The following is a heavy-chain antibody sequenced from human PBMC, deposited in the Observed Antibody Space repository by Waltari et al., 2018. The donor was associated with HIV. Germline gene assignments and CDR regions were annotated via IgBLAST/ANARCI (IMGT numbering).Heavy chain of an antibody. CDR3: ARDYYETGNLDH. CDR1: GFTFASCW. CDR2: IKQDGSEK. Sequence: EVQLVESGGGLVQPGGSLRLSCAASGFTFASCWMSWVRQAPGKGPGVGANIKQDGSEKYYVDSVKGRVTISRDNAKNSLFLQMNSLRAEDTAIYYCARDYYETGNLDHWGQGTLVTVSS. J-gene: IGHJ4*02. D-gene: IGHD3-22*01. V-gene: IGHV3-7*01.